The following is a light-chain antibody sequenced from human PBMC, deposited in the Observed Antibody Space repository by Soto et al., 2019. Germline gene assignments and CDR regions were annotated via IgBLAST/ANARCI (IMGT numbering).Light chain of an antibody. Sequence: QSALTQPASVSGSPGQSITISCTGTSSDVGGYNYVSWYQQHPGKAPKLMIYDVSNRPSGVSYRFSGSKSGNTASLTISGLQAEDEADYYCGSYTSSSTLYVFGTGTKLTVL. CDR2: DVS. CDR1: SSDVGGYNY. CDR3: GSYTSSSTLYV. V-gene: IGLV2-14*03. J-gene: IGLJ1*01.